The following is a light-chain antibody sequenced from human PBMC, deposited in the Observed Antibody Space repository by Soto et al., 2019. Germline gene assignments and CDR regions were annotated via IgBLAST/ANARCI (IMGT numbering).Light chain of an antibody. CDR1: QSISIW. J-gene: IGKJ1*01. CDR2: KAS. Sequence: DIQMTQSPSTLSASVGDRVTITCRASQSISIWLAWYQQKPGKAPKLLIYKASSLESGVPSRFSGSGSGIEFTLTISSLQPDDFATYYCQQYNSYSVTFGQGTKVDIK. CDR3: QQYNSYSVT. V-gene: IGKV1-5*03.